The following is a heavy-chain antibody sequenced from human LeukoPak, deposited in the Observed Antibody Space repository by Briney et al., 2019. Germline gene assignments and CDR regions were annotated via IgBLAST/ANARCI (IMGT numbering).Heavy chain of an antibody. D-gene: IGHD3-3*01. CDR3: AKNYDFWSGYGYDDY. Sequence: GGSLRLSCAASGFTFSSYSMNWVRQAPGKGLEWVSAISGSGGSTYYADSVKGRFTISRDNSKNTLYLQMNSLRAEDTAVYYCAKNYDFWSGYGYDDYWGQGTLVTVSS. J-gene: IGHJ4*02. V-gene: IGHV3-23*01. CDR2: ISGSGGST. CDR1: GFTFSSYS.